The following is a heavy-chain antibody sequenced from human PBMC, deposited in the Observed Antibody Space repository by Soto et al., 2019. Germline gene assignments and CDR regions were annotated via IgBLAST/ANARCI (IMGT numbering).Heavy chain of an antibody. D-gene: IGHD2-15*01. CDR3: VGGRGRLVGFDY. Sequence: ASETLSLTCAVNGESFSDYYWSWIRQPPGKGLEWIGEIDHSGNTNYSPSLKSRVTISVDTSKNQFSLKLTSVTAADAVVYFCVGGRGRLVGFDYWGQGTPVTVSS. V-gene: IGHV4-34*01. J-gene: IGHJ4*02. CDR2: IDHSGNT. CDR1: GESFSDYY.